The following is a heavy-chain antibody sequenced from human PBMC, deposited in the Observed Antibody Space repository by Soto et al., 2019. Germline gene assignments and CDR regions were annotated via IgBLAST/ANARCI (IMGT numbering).Heavy chain of an antibody. CDR1: GYTFSDYY. CDR2: IDTSGTKI. CDR3: ASHYDMWSGYLSPVDY. J-gene: IGHJ4*02. D-gene: IGHD3-3*01. Sequence: QVQLVESGGDLVKPGGSLRLSCAASGYTFSDYYMSWIRQAPGKGLEWISYIDTSGTKIYYADSVKGRFTITRDNAKNSLYLEMSSLRDEDTVVYYCASHYDMWSGYLSPVDYWGQGTLVTVSS. V-gene: IGHV3-11*01.